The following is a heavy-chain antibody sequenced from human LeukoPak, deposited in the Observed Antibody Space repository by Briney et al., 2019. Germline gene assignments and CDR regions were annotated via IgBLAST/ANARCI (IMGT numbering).Heavy chain of an antibody. Sequence: PGWSLRLSCAASGFTVSSNYMSWVRQAPGKGLEWVSVIYSGGSTYYADSVKGRFTISRDNSKNTLYLQMNSLRAEDTAVYYCASNQKMATITDYWGQGTLVTVSS. D-gene: IGHD5-24*01. V-gene: IGHV3-66*02. CDR1: GFTVSSNY. CDR3: ASNQKMATITDY. CDR2: IYSGGST. J-gene: IGHJ4*02.